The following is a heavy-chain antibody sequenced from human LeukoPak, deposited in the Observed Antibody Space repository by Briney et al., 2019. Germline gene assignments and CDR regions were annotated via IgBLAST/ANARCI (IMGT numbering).Heavy chain of an antibody. CDR1: GYTLTAYY. V-gene: IGHV1-2*02. J-gene: IGHJ5*02. D-gene: IGHD6-13*01. Sequence: ASVKVSCKASGYTLTAYYMHWVRQAPGQGLEWVGWINPNSGGTNYAQKLQGRVTMTRDTSISTAYMDLSRLRSDDTAVYYCARSGSSWYPWFDPWGQGTLVTVSS. CDR3: ARSGSSWYPWFDP. CDR2: INPNSGGT.